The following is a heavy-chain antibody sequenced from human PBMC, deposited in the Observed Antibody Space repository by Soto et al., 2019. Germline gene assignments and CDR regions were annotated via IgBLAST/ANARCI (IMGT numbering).Heavy chain of an antibody. CDR2: IYYSGST. D-gene: IGHD3-3*02. V-gene: IGHV4-39*01. Sequence: PSEIRSLTCTVYGGSISRSRYNRAWIRHPTGKRTKRIGSIYYSGSTYYNPSLKSRVTISVDTSKNQFSLKLSSVTAAGTAVYYCASPKIAFYNWFEPWGQGTLVTVS. CDR1: GGSISRSRYN. J-gene: IGHJ5*02. CDR3: ASPKIAFYNWFEP.